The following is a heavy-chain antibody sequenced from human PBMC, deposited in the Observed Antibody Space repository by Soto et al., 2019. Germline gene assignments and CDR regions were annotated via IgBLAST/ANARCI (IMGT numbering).Heavy chain of an antibody. V-gene: IGHV4-30-2*01. CDR2: ISHGGSP. J-gene: IGHJ6*02. CDR1: GGSVSSGVFS. Sequence: PSETLSLTGSVSGGSVSSGVFSWNWIRQPPGQGLEWIGYISHGGSPHYTPSLRSRVSISVDRSTNVISLNLTSMTPADTAVYFCARGHYYYAMDVWGQGTTVTVS. CDR3: ARGHYYYAMDV.